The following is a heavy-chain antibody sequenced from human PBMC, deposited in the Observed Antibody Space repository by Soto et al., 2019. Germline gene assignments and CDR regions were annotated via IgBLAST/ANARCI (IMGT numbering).Heavy chain of an antibody. D-gene: IGHD1-20*01. CDR1: GGSISSYY. CDR2: IYYSGIT. Sequence: QVQLQESGPGLVEPSETLSLTCTVSGGSISSYYWSWIRQPPGKGLEWIGYIYYSGITNYNPSLKGRVTISVDTSKNQFSLKLSSVTAADTAVYYCARYKSNYYYGMDVWGQGTTVTVS. CDR3: ARYKSNYYYGMDV. V-gene: IGHV4-59*01. J-gene: IGHJ6*02.